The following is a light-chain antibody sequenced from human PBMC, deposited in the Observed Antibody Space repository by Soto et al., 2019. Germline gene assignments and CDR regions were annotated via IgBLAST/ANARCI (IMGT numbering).Light chain of an antibody. CDR2: GAS. CDR1: QNVSSTY. Sequence: EIVLTQSPGTLSLSPGERATLSCRASQNVSSTYLAWYQQKPGQAPRLIIYGASSRATGIPDRFSGSGSGTDFTLTISRLEPEDFAVYYCQKYGSLTSSTFGKGTKVEIK. V-gene: IGKV3-20*01. CDR3: QKYGSLTSST. J-gene: IGKJ1*01.